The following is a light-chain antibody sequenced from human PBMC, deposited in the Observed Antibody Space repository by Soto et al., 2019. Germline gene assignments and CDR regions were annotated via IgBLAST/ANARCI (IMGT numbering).Light chain of an antibody. Sequence: QLVLTQPPSVSGAPGQRVTISCTGSSSNFGAGYDVHWYQQLPGTAPKLLIYGNDNRPSGVPDRFSGSKSGTSASLAITGLQAEDEADYYCQSFDSSLSGSVVFGGGTKLTVL. CDR1: SSNFGAGYD. CDR3: QSFDSSLSGSVV. J-gene: IGLJ2*01. CDR2: GND. V-gene: IGLV1-40*01.